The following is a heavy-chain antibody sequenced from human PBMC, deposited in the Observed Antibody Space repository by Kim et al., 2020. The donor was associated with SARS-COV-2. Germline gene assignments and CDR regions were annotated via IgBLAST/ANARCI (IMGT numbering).Heavy chain of an antibody. D-gene: IGHD3-9*01. V-gene: IGHV3-23*01. CDR2: ISDTGGTT. CDR3: AKPDFDLLYWFAP. J-gene: IGHJ5*02. Sequence: LSLTCADSGFTFSIYAMSWVRQAPGRGLEWVSAISDTGGTTYYADSVKGRFTISRDNSKTTLYLQMNSLRAADTAVYYCAKPDFDLLYWFAPCGQGT. CDR1: GFTFSIYA.